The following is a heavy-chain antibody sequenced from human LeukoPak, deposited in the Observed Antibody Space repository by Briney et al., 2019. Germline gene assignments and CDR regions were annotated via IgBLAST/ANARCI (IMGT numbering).Heavy chain of an antibody. CDR2: INPNSDGT. D-gene: IGHD4-17*01. V-gene: IGHV1-2*02. J-gene: IGHJ4*02. Sequence: SEKVSCKASGYTFTGYYMHLVQQAPRQPLEGLGLINPNSDGTNYVQKFQGRVTMTRDASISTAYMELSRLRSDDTAVYYCARDTGDPNSFTVIPALAYWGQGTLVTVSS. CDR1: GYTFTGYY. CDR3: ARDTGDPNSFTVIPALAY.